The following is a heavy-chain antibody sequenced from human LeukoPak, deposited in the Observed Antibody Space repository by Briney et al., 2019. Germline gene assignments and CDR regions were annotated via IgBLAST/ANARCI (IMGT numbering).Heavy chain of an antibody. Sequence: GGSLRLSCAASGFPFTDFSMDWVRQAPGKGLEWVSSISSSSSYIYYADSVKGRFTISRDNAENSLYLQMNSLRAEDTAVYYCARAPQYQPYYFDYWGQGTLVTVSS. CDR2: ISSSSSYI. D-gene: IGHD2-2*01. CDR1: GFPFTDFS. J-gene: IGHJ4*02. CDR3: ARAPQYQPYYFDY. V-gene: IGHV3-21*01.